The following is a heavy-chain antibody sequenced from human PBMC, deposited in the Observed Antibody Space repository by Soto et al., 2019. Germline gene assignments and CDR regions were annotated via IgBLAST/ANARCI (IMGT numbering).Heavy chain of an antibody. Sequence: QVQLVQSGGEVKEPGASVKVACKASGYRFSRYGINWVRQAPGQGLEWMGGVSTYDGNTQYAQKFQGRITTTTDTSTNTVYLELRSLTSDDTAVYYCARDEEDANLMIVVLPGDYWGQGTLVSVSS. D-gene: IGHD2-21*01. V-gene: IGHV1-18*01. J-gene: IGHJ4*02. CDR3: ARDEEDANLMIVVLPGDY. CDR2: VSTYDGNT. CDR1: GYRFSRYG.